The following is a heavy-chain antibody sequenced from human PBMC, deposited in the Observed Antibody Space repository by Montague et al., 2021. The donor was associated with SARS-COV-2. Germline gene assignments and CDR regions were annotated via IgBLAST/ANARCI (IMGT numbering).Heavy chain of an antibody. CDR3: AGDYIVLQGVTKGMDV. Sequence: SETLSLTCTVSGGSISSSNYYWVWIRQPPGKGLEWIGNMYCSGSTYYNPSLKSRVTIKIDTSKNQFSLKLSPVTDTDTAVYYCAGDYIVLQGVTKGMDVWGQGTTVTVSS. D-gene: IGHD3-10*01. J-gene: IGHJ6*02. CDR1: GGSISSSNYY. CDR2: MYCSGST. V-gene: IGHV4-39*07.